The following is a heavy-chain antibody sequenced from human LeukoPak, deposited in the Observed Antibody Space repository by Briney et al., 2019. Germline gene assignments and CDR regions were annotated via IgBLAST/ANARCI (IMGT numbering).Heavy chain of an antibody. CDR2: IYPGDSDT. Sequence: GESLKISCKGSGYSFTSYWIGWVRQMPGKGLEWMGIIYPGDSDTRYSPSFQGQVTISADKSISTAYLQWSSLKASDTAMYYCARHFLGLDGYNSAAKYYWYFDLWGRGTLVTVSS. CDR1: GYSFTSYW. V-gene: IGHV5-51*01. J-gene: IGHJ2*01. CDR3: ARHFLGLDGYNSAAKYYWYFDL. D-gene: IGHD5-24*01.